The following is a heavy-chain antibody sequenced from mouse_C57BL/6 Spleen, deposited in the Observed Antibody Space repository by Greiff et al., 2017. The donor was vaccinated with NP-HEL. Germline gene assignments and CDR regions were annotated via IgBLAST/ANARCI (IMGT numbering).Heavy chain of an antibody. V-gene: IGHV1-52*01. J-gene: IGHJ2*01. CDR2: IDPSDSET. CDR1: GYTFTSYW. Sequence: QVQLKQPGAELVRPGSSVKLSCKASGYTFTSYWMHWVKQRPIQGLEWIGNIDPSDSETHYNQKFKDKATLTVDKSSSTAYMQLSSLTSEDSAVYYCARRVYDGYSFDYWGQGTTLTVSS. D-gene: IGHD2-3*01. CDR3: ARRVYDGYSFDY.